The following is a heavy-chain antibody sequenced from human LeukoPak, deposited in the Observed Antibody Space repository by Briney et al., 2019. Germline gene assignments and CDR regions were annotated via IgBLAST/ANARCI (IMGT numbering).Heavy chain of an antibody. CDR2: TYYRSKWYN. CDR1: GDSVSSNSAA. CDR3: ARGFTVVNPGFDY. J-gene: IGHJ4*02. Sequence: SQTLSLTCAISGDSVSSNSAAWNWVRQSPSRGLEWLGRTYYRSKWYNEYAVSVKSRITINPDTSKNQFSLHLNSVTPEDTAVYYCARGFTVVNPGFDYWGQGTLVTVSS. V-gene: IGHV6-1*01. D-gene: IGHD4-23*01.